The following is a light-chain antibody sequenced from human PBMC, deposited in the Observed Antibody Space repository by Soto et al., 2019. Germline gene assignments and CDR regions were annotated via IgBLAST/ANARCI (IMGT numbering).Light chain of an antibody. Sequence: QSVLTQPASVSGSPGQSITISCTGTRRDVGGYNYVSWYQQYPGKAPKLLIYDVSNRPSGISNRFSGSKSDNTASLTISGLQPEDEADYYCSSYTTSNTRQIVFGTGTKVTVL. J-gene: IGLJ1*01. CDR1: RRDVGGYNY. V-gene: IGLV2-14*01. CDR2: DVS. CDR3: SSYTTSNTRQIV.